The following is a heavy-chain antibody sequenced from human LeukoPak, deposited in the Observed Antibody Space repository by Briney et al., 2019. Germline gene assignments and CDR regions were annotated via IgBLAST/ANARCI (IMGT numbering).Heavy chain of an antibody. V-gene: IGHV1-2*02. CDR2: INPKSGGT. D-gene: IGHD3-10*01. J-gene: IGHJ5*02. CDR1: GYTFTGYY. Sequence: ASVKVSCKASGYTFTGYYMHWGRQAPGQGREWRGGINPKSGGTNYAPTSRGTVTTPRATPIQTAYMELRRLRSDDTAVYYCAREESGFAGWGQGCLVTV. CDR3: AREESGFAG.